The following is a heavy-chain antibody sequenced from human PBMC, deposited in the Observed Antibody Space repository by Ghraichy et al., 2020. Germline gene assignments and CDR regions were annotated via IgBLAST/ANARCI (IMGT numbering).Heavy chain of an antibody. CDR2: IKSKTDGGTT. V-gene: IGHV3-15*01. CDR3: TTDYRWLHFPHSY. CDR1: GFTFSNAW. J-gene: IGHJ4*02. Sequence: GESLNISCAASGFTFSNAWMSWVRQAPGKGLEWVGRIKSKTDGGTTDYAAPVKGRFTISRDDSKNTLYLQMNSLKTEDTAVYYCTTDYRWLHFPHSYWGQGTLVTVSS. D-gene: IGHD5-12*01.